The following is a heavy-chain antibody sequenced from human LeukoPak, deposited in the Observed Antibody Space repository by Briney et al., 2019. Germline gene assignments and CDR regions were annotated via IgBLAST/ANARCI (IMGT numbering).Heavy chain of an antibody. CDR2: INPNSGGT. D-gene: IGHD2-2*01. J-gene: IGHJ4*02. Sequence: ASVKVSCKASGYTFTGYYMHWVRQAPGQGLEWMGWINPNSGGTNYAQKFQGWVTMTRDTSISTAYMELSRLRSDDTAVYYCARAGGIVVVPAAIWGQGTLVTVSS. CDR1: GYTFTGYY. V-gene: IGHV1-2*04. CDR3: ARAGGIVVVPAAI.